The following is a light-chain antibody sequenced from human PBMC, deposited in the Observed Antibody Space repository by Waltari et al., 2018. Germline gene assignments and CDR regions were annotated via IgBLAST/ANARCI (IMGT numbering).Light chain of an antibody. CDR3: QVWDTSGDPWV. V-gene: IGLV3-21*02. CDR2: DDA. J-gene: IGLJ3*02. CDR1: DLATKL. Sequence: SYVLTQPPSMSVAPGQTARIPCGGDDLATKLLHWYQQGPGQAPVLVIHDDADRPSGIPERFSGSKSGNTATLIINKVEAADEADYYCQVWDTSGDPWVFGGGTKVIVL.